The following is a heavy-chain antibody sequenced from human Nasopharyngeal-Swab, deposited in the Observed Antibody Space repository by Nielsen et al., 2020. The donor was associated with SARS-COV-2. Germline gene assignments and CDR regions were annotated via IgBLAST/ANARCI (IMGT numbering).Heavy chain of an antibody. Sequence: ESLKISCTVSGGSISSSSYYWGWIRQPPGKGLEWIGSIYYSGSTYYNPSLKSRVTISVDTSKNQFSLKLSSVTAADTAVYYCASPDESGYWGQGTLVTVSS. CDR3: ASPDESGY. CDR1: GGSISSSSYY. J-gene: IGHJ4*02. CDR2: IYYSGST. V-gene: IGHV4-39*01. D-gene: IGHD1-14*01.